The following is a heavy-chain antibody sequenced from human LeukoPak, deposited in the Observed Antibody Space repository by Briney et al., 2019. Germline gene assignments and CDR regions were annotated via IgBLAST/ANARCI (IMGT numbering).Heavy chain of an antibody. CDR2: FDPEDGET. J-gene: IGHJ4*02. CDR3: ARVQAAPDY. CDR1: GYTLTELS. D-gene: IGHD6-13*01. V-gene: IGHV1-24*01. Sequence: ASVKVSCKVSGYTLTELSMHWVRQAPGKGLEWMGGFDPEDGETIYAQKLQGRVTMTTDTSTSTAYMELRSLRSDDTAVYYCARVQAAPDYWGQGTLVTVSS.